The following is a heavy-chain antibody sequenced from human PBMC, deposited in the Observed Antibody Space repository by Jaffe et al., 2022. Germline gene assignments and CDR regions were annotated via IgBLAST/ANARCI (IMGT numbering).Heavy chain of an antibody. Sequence: EVQLVQSGAEVKKPGESLKISCKGSGYSFTSYWIGWVRQMPGKGLEWMGIIYPGDSDTRYSPSFQGQVTISADKSISTAYLQWSSLKASDTAMYYCARHPRYCSSTSCQDNWFDPWGQGTLVTVSS. D-gene: IGHD2-2*01. CDR3: ARHPRYCSSTSCQDNWFDP. CDR2: IYPGDSDT. CDR1: GYSFTSYW. J-gene: IGHJ5*02. V-gene: IGHV5-51*01.